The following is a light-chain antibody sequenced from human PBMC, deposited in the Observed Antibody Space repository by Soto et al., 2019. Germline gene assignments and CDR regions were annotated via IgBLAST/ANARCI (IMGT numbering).Light chain of an antibody. V-gene: IGKV1-5*01. CDR1: QNIRNW. CDR3: QQYKSYSRM. CDR2: DAS. Sequence: DIQMTQSPSTLSASVGDSVTITCRASQNIRNWLAWYQQKPGKAPNPLIYDASTLESGVPSRFTGRGSGTEFTLTISSLQPEDFATYYCQQYKSYSRMFGQGTKVDIK. J-gene: IGKJ1*01.